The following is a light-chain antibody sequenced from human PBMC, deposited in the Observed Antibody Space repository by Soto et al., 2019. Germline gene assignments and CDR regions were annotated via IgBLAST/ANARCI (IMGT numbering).Light chain of an antibody. Sequence: EIVMTQSPATLSVSPGQRATLSCRASQSISNNLAWYQQKPGQAPKLLIYDASTRATGIPDRFTGSGSGTEFTLTISSLQSEDFALYYCHQHITWPRTFGQGTKLEIK. J-gene: IGKJ2*01. CDR1: QSISNN. CDR3: HQHITWPRT. CDR2: DAS. V-gene: IGKV3-15*01.